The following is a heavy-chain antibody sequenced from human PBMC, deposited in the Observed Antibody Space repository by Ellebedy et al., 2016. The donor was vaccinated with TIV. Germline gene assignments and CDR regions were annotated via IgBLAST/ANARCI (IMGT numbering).Heavy chain of an antibody. Sequence: GESLKISCVASGFTFNNYAMGWVRQAPGKGLEWVSSISDNGGSTYYADSVKGRFTISRENSKNSLYLQVNSLRAEDTAVYYCAREGPIPASKAFDIWGQGTMVTVSS. D-gene: IGHD6-13*01. J-gene: IGHJ3*02. CDR1: GFTFNNYA. CDR2: ISDNGGST. CDR3: AREGPIPASKAFDI. V-gene: IGHV3-23*01.